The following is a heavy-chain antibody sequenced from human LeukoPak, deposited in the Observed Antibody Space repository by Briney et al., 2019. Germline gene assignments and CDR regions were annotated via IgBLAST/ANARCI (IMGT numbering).Heavy chain of an antibody. CDR3: ARDSRSSSSFDY. CDR1: GGSISSGGYY. Sequence: PSETLSLICTVSGGSISSGGYYWSWIRQHPGKGLEWIGYIYYSGSTYYNPSLKSRVTISVDTSKNQFSLKLSSVTAADTAVYYCARDSRSSSSFDYWGQGTLVTVSS. V-gene: IGHV4-31*03. J-gene: IGHJ4*02. D-gene: IGHD6-6*01. CDR2: IYYSGST.